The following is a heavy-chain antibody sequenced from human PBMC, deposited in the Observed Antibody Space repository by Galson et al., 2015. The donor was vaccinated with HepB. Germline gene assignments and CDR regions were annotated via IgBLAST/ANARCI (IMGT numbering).Heavy chain of an antibody. J-gene: IGHJ4*02. CDR1: GFTFSSFW. Sequence: SLRLSCAASGFTFSSFWMNWVRQVPGKGLVWVSRINGDGRSANYADSVKGRFTISRDNAKNTLYLQMNSLTVEDTAIYYCARDWSVDYWGQGTLVTVSS. V-gene: IGHV3-74*01. D-gene: IGHD3-3*01. CDR2: INGDGRSA. CDR3: ARDWSVDY.